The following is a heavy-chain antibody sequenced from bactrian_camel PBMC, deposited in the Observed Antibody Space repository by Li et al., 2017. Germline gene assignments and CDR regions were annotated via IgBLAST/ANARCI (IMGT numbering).Heavy chain of an antibody. V-gene: IGHV3S55*01. CDR1: GFSFEGAD. CDR2: LNSDGRT. J-gene: IGHJ6*01. CDR3: AAGYPLDWATVVAGLIS. D-gene: IGHD6*01. Sequence: HVQLVESGGGSVQAGETLRLSCSASGFSFEGADMGWYRQAPGNECELVSQLNSDGRTYYADSVKGRFTISQDNAKNTVYLQMNSLKPEDTAVYYCAAGYPLDWATVVAGLISGARGPRSPSP.